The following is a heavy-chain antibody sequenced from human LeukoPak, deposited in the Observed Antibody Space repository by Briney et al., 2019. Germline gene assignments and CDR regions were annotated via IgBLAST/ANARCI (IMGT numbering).Heavy chain of an antibody. CDR1: GGTFSSYA. Sequence: SVKVSCKASGGTFSSYAIGWVRQAPGQGLEWMGRIIPIFGTANYAQKFQGRVTITTDESTSTAYMELSSLRSEDTAVYYCARDLYYYDSSGYPSPFDYWGQGTLSPSPQ. J-gene: IGHJ4*02. CDR2: IIPIFGTA. D-gene: IGHD3-22*01. V-gene: IGHV1-69*05. CDR3: ARDLYYYDSSGYPSPFDY.